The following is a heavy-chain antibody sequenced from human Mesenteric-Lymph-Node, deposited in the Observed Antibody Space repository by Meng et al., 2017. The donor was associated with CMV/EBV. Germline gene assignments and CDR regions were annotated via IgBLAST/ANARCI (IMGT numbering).Heavy chain of an antibody. J-gene: IGHJ6*02. D-gene: IGHD3-3*01. CDR2: IYHSGST. V-gene: IGHV4-4*02. CDR1: GGSISSSNW. CDR3: ARAELFGVVIGGMDV. Sequence: SETLSLTCAVSGGSISSSNWWSWVRQPPGKGLEWIGEIYHSGSTNYNPSLKSRVTISVDTSKNQFSLKLSSVTAADTAVYYCARAELFGVVIGGMDVWGQGTTVTVSS.